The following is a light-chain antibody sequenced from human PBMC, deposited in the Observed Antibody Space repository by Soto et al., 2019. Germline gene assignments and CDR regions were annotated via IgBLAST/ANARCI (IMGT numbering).Light chain of an antibody. CDR1: QTINNW. Sequence: IQLTQSPSTLSASVGDRVTITCRASQTINNWLAWYQQRPGKAPTFLIYKTSTLETGVPSRFSGSGSGTEFTLTISSLQPEDFAIYYCQQYNTYPWTFGQGTRVEI. V-gene: IGKV1-5*03. J-gene: IGKJ1*01. CDR3: QQYNTYPWT. CDR2: KTS.